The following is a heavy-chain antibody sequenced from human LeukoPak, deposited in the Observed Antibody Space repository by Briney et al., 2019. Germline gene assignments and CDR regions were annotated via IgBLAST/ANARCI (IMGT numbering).Heavy chain of an antibody. Sequence: GGSLRLSCAASGFTFSSYSMNWVRQAPGKGLEWVSSIRSSSSYIYYADSVKGRFTISRDNSKNTLYLQMNSLRAEDSAVYHCAKDRGYYYDSSGLDYWGQGTLVTVSS. CDR2: IRSSSSYI. J-gene: IGHJ4*02. CDR3: AKDRGYYYDSSGLDY. V-gene: IGHV3-21*01. CDR1: GFTFSSYS. D-gene: IGHD3-22*01.